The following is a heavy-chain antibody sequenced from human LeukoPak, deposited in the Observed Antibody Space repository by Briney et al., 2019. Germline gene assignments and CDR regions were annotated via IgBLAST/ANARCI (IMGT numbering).Heavy chain of an antibody. CDR2: IYHSGST. V-gene: IGHV4-38-2*01. D-gene: IGHD3-3*01. Sequence: SETLSLTCAVSGYSISSGYYWGWIRQPPGKRLEWIGSIYHSGSTYYNPSLKSRVTISVDTSKNQFSLKLSSVTAADTAVYYCARLLREWLNFDYWGQGTLVTVSS. CDR3: ARLLREWLNFDY. J-gene: IGHJ4*02. CDR1: GYSISSGYY.